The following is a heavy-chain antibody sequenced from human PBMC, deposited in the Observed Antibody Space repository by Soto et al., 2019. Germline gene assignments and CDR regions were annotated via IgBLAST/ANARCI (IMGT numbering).Heavy chain of an antibody. V-gene: IGHV1-69*01. CDR2: IIPLFGTP. J-gene: IGHJ4*02. CDR3: ARDGTIHMANVDF. Sequence: QVLLMQSGAEVKKPGSSVKVSCTSSGGTFSSYGISWVRQVPGQGLEWLGGIIPLFGTPSYARKFQDKLTTTADESTTTAYMELSTLTSEDTAMNLCARDGTIHMANVDFWGQGTRVTASS. D-gene: IGHD1-1*01. CDR1: GGTFSSYG.